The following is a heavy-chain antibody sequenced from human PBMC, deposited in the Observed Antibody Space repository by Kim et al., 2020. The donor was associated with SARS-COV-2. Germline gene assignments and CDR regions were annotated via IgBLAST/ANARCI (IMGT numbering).Heavy chain of an antibody. V-gene: IGHV4-39*01. CDR3: ASGEVAVDY. Sequence: SETLSLTCTVSGGSISSSSYYWGWIRQPPGKGLEWIGSIYYSGSTYYNPSLKSRVTISVDTSKNQFSLKLSSVTAADTAVYYCASGEVAVDYWGQGTLVTVSS. J-gene: IGHJ4*02. CDR2: IYYSGST. CDR1: GGSISSSSYY. D-gene: IGHD2-21*01.